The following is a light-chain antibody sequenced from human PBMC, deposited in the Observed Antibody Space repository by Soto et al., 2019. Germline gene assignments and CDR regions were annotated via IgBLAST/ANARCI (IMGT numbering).Light chain of an antibody. J-gene: IGLJ1*01. Sequence: QSVLTQPPSLSGTPGQRVTISCSGSSSNIGGNTVHWYQHLPGTAPKLLIYTDSRRPSGVPDRFSGSKSGTSASLTISGPQSEDEAYYYCAAWDYSLSAYVFGTGTKVTVL. V-gene: IGLV1-44*01. CDR2: TDS. CDR1: SSNIGGNT. CDR3: AAWDYSLSAYV.